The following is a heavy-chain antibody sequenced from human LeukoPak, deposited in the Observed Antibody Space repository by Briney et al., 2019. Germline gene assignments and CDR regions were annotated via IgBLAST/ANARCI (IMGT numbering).Heavy chain of an antibody. Sequence: GGSLRLSCAASGFTFSNAWMSWVRQAPGKGLEWVGRIKSKTGGGTTDYAAPVKGRFTISRDDSKNTLYLQMNSLKTEDTALYYCITFSMIVVVITDWGQGTLVTVSS. CDR3: ITFSMIVVVITD. CDR1: GFTFSNAW. CDR2: IKSKTGGGTT. D-gene: IGHD3-22*01. V-gene: IGHV3-15*01. J-gene: IGHJ4*02.